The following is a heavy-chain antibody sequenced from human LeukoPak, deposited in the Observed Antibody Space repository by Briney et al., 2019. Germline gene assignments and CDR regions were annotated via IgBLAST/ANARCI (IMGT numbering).Heavy chain of an antibody. Sequence: SQTLSLTCTVSGGSISSGGYYWSWIRQHPGKGLEWIGYIYYSGSTYYNPSLKSRVTISADTSKNQFSLKLSSVTAADTAVYYCASRKAVAGTGGFDYWGQGTLVTVSS. CDR3: ASRKAVAGTGGFDY. V-gene: IGHV4-31*03. D-gene: IGHD6-19*01. CDR2: IYYSGST. CDR1: GGSISSGGYY. J-gene: IGHJ4*02.